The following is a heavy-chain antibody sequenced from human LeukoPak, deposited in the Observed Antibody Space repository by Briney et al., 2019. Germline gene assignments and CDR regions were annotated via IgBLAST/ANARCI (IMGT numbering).Heavy chain of an antibody. V-gene: IGHV3-15*01. CDR1: GFTFSNAW. D-gene: IGHD2-8*01. CDR2: IKSKTDGGTT. CDR3: TTENIVLMVYARNLFDY. Sequence: GGSLRLSCAASGFTFSNAWMSWVRQAPGKGLEWVGRIKSKTDGGTTDYAAPVKGRFTISRDDSKNTLYLQMNSLKTEDTAVYYCTTENIVLMVYARNLFDYWGQGTLVTVSS. J-gene: IGHJ5*01.